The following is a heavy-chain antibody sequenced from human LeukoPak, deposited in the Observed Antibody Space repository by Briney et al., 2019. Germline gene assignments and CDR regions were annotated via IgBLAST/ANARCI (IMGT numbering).Heavy chain of an antibody. CDR2: ISYTVTS. V-gene: IGHV4-61*01. CDR3: ARVGDWNDLVY. CDR1: GDSVSSGIYY. J-gene: IGHJ4*02. Sequence: SETLSLTCNVSGDSVSSGIYYWNWIRQPPGKGLEWIGYISYTVTSNYNPSLKSRVTISVDTSKNQFSLKLSSVTAADTAVYYCARVGDWNDLVYWGQGTLVTVSS. D-gene: IGHD1-1*01.